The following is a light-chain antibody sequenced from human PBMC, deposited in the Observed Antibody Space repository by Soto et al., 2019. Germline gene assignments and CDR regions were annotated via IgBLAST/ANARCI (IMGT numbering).Light chain of an antibody. CDR2: GAS. V-gene: IGKV3D-15*01. CDR1: QSVSSN. CDR3: QQRRIWPT. Sequence: IVMTQTPAPLSVSAGERATLSFRASQSVSSNLAWYQQKPGQAPRLLIYGASTRATGIPARFSGSGSGTEFTLTISSLPSEDFAVYFCQQRRIWPTFGQGTKVDIK. J-gene: IGKJ1*01.